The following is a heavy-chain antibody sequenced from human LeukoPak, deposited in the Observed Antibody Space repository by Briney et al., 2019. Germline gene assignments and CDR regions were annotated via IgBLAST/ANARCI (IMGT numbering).Heavy chain of an antibody. CDR3: ARHFRKDNWNYEYYFDY. CDR2: IYYSGST. D-gene: IGHD1-7*01. CDR1: GGSISSSSYY. Sequence: SETLSLTCTVSGGSISSSSYYWSWIRQPPGKGLEWIGYIYYSGSTNYNPSLKSRVTISVDTSKNQFSLKLSSVTAADTAVYYCARHFRKDNWNYEYYFDYWGQGTLVTVSS. J-gene: IGHJ4*02. V-gene: IGHV4-61*05.